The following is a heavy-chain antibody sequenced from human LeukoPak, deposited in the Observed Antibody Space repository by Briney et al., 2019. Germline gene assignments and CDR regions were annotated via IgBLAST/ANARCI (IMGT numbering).Heavy chain of an antibody. J-gene: IGHJ5*02. Sequence: ASVKVSCKASGGTFSSYAISWVRQAPGQGLEWMGGIIPIFGTANYAQKFQGRVTITADESTSTAYMELSSLRSEDTAVYYCARGKDIVVVPAATYDWFDPWGQGTLVTVSS. CDR3: ARGKDIVVVPAATYDWFDP. CDR2: IIPIFGTA. V-gene: IGHV1-69*13. D-gene: IGHD2-2*01. CDR1: GGTFSSYA.